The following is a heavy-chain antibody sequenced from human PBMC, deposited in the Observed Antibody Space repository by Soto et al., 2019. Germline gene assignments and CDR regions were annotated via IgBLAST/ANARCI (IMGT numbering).Heavy chain of an antibody. J-gene: IGHJ4*02. V-gene: IGHV2-5*02. CDR3: AHGRFDTGHNY. Sequence: QITLKESGPTLVKPTQTLTLTCTFSGFSLSTSGVGVGWIRQPPGMALEWLALIYWDDDKRFSPSLKSRLTITKDTSKNPVVLTMSNMDPVDTAKYYCAHGRFDTGHNYWGQGTLVTVSS. CDR1: GFSLSTSGVG. D-gene: IGHD2-8*02. CDR2: IYWDDDK.